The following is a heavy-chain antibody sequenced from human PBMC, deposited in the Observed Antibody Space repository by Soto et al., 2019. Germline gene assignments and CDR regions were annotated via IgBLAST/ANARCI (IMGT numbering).Heavy chain of an antibody. Sequence: GGSLRLSCTASGFTFGDYAMSWFRQAPGKGLEWVGFIRSKAYGGTTEYAASVKGRFTISRDDSKSIAYLQMNSLKTEDTAVYYCTRASSGWYLDWFDPWGQGTLVTVSS. J-gene: IGHJ5*02. D-gene: IGHD6-19*01. CDR1: GFTFGDYA. V-gene: IGHV3-49*03. CDR3: TRASSGWYLDWFDP. CDR2: IRSKAYGGTT.